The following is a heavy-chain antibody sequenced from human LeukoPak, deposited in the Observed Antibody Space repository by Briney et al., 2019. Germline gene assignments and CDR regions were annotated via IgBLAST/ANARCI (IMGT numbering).Heavy chain of an antibody. V-gene: IGHV4-34*01. D-gene: IGHD3-3*01. CDR2: INHSGST. Sequence: SETLSLTCAVYGGSFSGYYWGWIRQPPGKGLEWIGEINHSGSTNYNPSPTSRVTISVDTSKNQFSLKLSSVTAADTAVYYCARGRGYDFWSGYSGHYFDYWGQGALVTVSS. CDR3: ARGRGYDFWSGYSGHYFDY. J-gene: IGHJ4*02. CDR1: GGSFSGYY.